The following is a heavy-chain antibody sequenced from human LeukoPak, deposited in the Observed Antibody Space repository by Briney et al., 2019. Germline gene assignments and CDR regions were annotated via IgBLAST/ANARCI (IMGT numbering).Heavy chain of an antibody. CDR3: ARDPLYYYDSSGYD. V-gene: IGHV4-59*12. J-gene: IGHJ4*02. Sequence: SETLSLTCTVSDDSISDYYRGWIRQPPGKGLEWIGYFHNSGTSTYNPSLKSRVTISVDTSKNQFSLKLSSVTAADTAVYYCARDPLYYYDSSGYDWGQGTLVTVSS. D-gene: IGHD3-22*01. CDR1: DDSISDYY. CDR2: FHNSGTS.